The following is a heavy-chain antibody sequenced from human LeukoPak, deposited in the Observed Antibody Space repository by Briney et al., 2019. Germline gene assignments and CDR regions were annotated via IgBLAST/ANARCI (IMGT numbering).Heavy chain of an antibody. Sequence: GGPLRLSCEASGFTFSSYWMSWVRQAPGKGLEWVANIKQDGSEKYYVDSVKGRFTISRDNAKNSLYLQMNSLRAEDTAVYYCARIYCSSTSCSPFDYWGQGTLVTVSS. CDR3: ARIYCSSTSCSPFDY. J-gene: IGHJ4*02. CDR2: IKQDGSEK. CDR1: GFTFSSYW. V-gene: IGHV3-7*01. D-gene: IGHD2-2*01.